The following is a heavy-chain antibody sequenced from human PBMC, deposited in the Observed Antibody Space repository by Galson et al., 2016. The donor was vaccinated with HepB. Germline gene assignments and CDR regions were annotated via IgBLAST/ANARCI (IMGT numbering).Heavy chain of an antibody. CDR3: AKRHEYCPPVGCSVDS. Sequence: SLRLSCAASGFTFNRRGMHWVRQAPGKGLEWVAADSMDGRRKFYADSVKGRFTISRDNSNNMLCLQMSSLRVDDTAVYYCAKRHEYCPPVGCSVDSWGQGTLVSVSS. V-gene: IGHV3-30*18. CDR2: DSMDGRRK. CDR1: GFTFNRRG. J-gene: IGHJ4*02. D-gene: IGHD2/OR15-2a*01.